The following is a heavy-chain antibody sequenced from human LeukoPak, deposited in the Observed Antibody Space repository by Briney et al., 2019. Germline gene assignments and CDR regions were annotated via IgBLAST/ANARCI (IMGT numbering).Heavy chain of an antibody. CDR1: GCSVSSGTYY. D-gene: IGHD3-10*01. CDR3: ARVAWFGELSPFDI. CDR2: IYYSGSA. Sequence: SETLSLTCTVSGCSVSSGTYYWSWIGQPPGEGLEWVGYIYYSGSANYNPSLKSRVTISVHTSKTQFSLKLSSVTAADTAVYYCARVAWFGELSPFDIWGQAPMVTVYS. J-gene: IGHJ3*02. V-gene: IGHV4-61*01.